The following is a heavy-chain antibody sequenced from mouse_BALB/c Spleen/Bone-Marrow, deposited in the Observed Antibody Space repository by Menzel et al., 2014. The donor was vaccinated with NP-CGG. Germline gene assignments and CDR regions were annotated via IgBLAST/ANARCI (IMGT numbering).Heavy chain of an antibody. CDR2: ISXXXSYT. CDR1: GLTFNSXG. D-gene: IGHD2-4*01. J-gene: IGHJ3*01. CDR3: SRHANYDQTEVSFVY. Sequence: EVKLVDSGGGLVKSGGSLKLSCAASGLTFNSXGXYWVXQTPEXGLEWVXTISXXXSYTLYPASVQGRFTISRDNAKNNLYLQLSSLMSEDTALYYCSRHANYDQTEVSFVYWGQGTLVTVSA. V-gene: IGHV5-9-2*01.